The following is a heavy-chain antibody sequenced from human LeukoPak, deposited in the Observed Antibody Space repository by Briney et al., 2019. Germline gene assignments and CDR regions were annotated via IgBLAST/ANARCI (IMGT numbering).Heavy chain of an antibody. V-gene: IGHV3-23*01. CDR1: GFTFSSYA. CDR2: ISGGGGST. Sequence: GGSLRLSCAASGFTFSSYAMSWVRQAPGKGLEWVSPISGGGGSTYYADSVRGRFTISRDNSKKTLYLQMKSLTAEETAVCYCAKDPGPYSAYYFDYWGQGTLVTVSS. D-gene: IGHD4-11*01. CDR3: AKDPGPYSAYYFDY. J-gene: IGHJ4*02.